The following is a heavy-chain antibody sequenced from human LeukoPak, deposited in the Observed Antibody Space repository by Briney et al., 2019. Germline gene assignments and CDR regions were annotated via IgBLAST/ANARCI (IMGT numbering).Heavy chain of an antibody. CDR3: AKDRGRRYFDWLPPARDAFDI. V-gene: IGHV3-30*02. CDR2: IRYDGSNK. D-gene: IGHD3-9*01. CDR1: GFTFSSYG. J-gene: IGHJ3*02. Sequence: PGGSLRLSCAASGFTFSSYGMHWVRQAPGKGLEWVAFIRYDGSNKYYADSVKGRFTISRDNSKNTLYLQMNSLRAEDTAVYYCAKDRGRRYFDWLPPARDAFDIWGQGTMVTVSS.